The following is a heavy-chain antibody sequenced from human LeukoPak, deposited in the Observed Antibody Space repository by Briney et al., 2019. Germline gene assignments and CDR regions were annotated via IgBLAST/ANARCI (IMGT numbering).Heavy chain of an antibody. V-gene: IGHV3-23*01. CDR2: ITRSGGST. CDR1: GFTFCSYA. D-gene: IGHD6-19*01. J-gene: IGHJ4*02. Sequence: GGSLSLSCAASGFTFCSYAMSWVRQAPGKGVGWVSAITRSGGSTYYADSVKGRFTISRDNSRNTLYLQMNSLRAEDTAVYFCASEYNIGGFDYWGQGTLVTVSS. CDR3: ASEYNIGGFDY.